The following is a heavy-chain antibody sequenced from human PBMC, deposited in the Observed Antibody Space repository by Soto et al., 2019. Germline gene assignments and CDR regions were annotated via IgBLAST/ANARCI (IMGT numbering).Heavy chain of an antibody. CDR2: INPDNGNT. CDR1: GYTFTRY. J-gene: IGHJ5*02. V-gene: IGHV1-3*01. D-gene: IGHD2-15*01. CDR3: ARGIATGQLEP. Sequence: QVPLVQSGAEVKKPGASVKISCKASGYTFTRYMNWVRQAPGQRLEWMGWINPDNGNTKSSQKFQDRVIITRDTSASTAYMDLSSLRSEDTAVYYCARGIATGQLEPWGQGTRVTVSS.